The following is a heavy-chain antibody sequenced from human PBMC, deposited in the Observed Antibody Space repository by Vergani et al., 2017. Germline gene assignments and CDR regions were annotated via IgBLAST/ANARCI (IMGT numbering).Heavy chain of an antibody. CDR1: GFTFSSYG. D-gene: IGHD1-26*01. Sequence: QVPLVESGGGVVQPGGSLRLSCAASGFTFSSYGMHWVRQAPGKGLEWVAFIRYDGSNKYYADSVKGRFTISRDNSKNTLYLQMNSLRAEDTAVYYCAKDRPYSGSYPNWFDPWGQGTLVTVSS. J-gene: IGHJ5*02. CDR2: IRYDGSNK. V-gene: IGHV3-30*02. CDR3: AKDRPYSGSYPNWFDP.